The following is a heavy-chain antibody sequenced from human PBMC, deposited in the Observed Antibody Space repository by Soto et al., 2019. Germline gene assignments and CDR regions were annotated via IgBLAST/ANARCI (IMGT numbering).Heavy chain of an antibody. V-gene: IGHV1-18*01. J-gene: IGHJ5*02. D-gene: IGHD6-19*01. CDR3: ARDSPIAVAKGFDP. CDR2: ISAYNGNT. Sequence: ASVKVSCKASGYTFTSYGISWVRQAPGQGLEWMGWISAYNGNTNYAQKLQGRVTMTTDTSTSTAYMDLRSLRSDDTAVYYWARDSPIAVAKGFDPWGQGTLVTVSS. CDR1: GYTFTSYG.